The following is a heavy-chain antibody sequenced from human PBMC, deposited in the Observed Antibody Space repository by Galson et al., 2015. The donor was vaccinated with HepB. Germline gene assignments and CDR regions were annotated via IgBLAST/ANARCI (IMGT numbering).Heavy chain of an antibody. CDR3: ARHLGYSSSWYRPSDAFDI. Sequence: SETLSLTCTVSGGSISSYYWSWIRQPPGKGLEWIGYIYYSGSTNYNPSLKSRVTISVDTSKNQFSLKLSSVTAADTAVYYCARHLGYSSSWYRPSDAFDIWGQGTMVTVPS. CDR1: GGSISSYY. CDR2: IYYSGST. V-gene: IGHV4-59*08. D-gene: IGHD6-13*01. J-gene: IGHJ3*02.